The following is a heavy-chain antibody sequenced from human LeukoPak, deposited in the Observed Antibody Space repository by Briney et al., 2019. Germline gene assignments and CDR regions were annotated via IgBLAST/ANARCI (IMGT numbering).Heavy chain of an antibody. CDR2: INQDGSQS. Sequence: GGSLRLSCAASGFTFSSCWMSWVRQAPGKGLEWVANINQDGSQSDYVDSLKGRFTISRDNTKNSVYLQMNSLRAEDTAVYFCARDKPNGDSYFPFWGQGTLVTVSS. CDR1: GFTFSSCW. CDR3: ARDKPNGDSYFPF. J-gene: IGHJ4*02. D-gene: IGHD4-17*01. V-gene: IGHV3-7*01.